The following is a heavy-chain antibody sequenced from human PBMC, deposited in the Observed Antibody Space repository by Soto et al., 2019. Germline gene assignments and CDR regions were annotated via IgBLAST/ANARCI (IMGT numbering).Heavy chain of an antibody. Sequence: AETLSLTCAVHGGSLSGYSWSGIRQPPGKGLKWIGEINHSGSTNYNPSLKSRVTISVDTSKNQFSLKLSSVTAADTAVYYCARGRGMITFGGVIATNWFDPWGQGTLVTVSS. CDR3: ARGRGMITFGGVIATNWFDP. CDR2: INHSGST. J-gene: IGHJ5*02. D-gene: IGHD3-16*02. V-gene: IGHV4-34*01. CDR1: GGSLSGYS.